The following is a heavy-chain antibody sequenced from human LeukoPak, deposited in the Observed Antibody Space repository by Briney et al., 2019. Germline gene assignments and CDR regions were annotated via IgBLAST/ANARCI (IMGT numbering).Heavy chain of an antibody. CDR1: GGSLSSYY. CDR2: IYYSGST. D-gene: IGHD3-10*01. CDR3: ARVFYYDSGTFDL. V-gene: IGHV4-59*01. Sequence: KPSETLSLTCTVSGGSLSSYYWSCIRQPPGKGLEWIGYIYYSGSTTYNPSLRSRVTISVDTSKNQFSLKLSSVTAADTAVYFCARVFYYDSGTFDLWGRGTLVTVSS. J-gene: IGHJ2*01.